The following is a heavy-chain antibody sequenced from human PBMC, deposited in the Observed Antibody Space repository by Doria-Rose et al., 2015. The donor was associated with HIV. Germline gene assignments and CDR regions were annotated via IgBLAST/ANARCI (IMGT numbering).Heavy chain of an antibody. CDR3: ARIKSSRWYHKYYFDF. J-gene: IGHJ4*02. D-gene: IGHD6-13*01. Sequence: QITLKESGPVLVKPTETLTLTCTVSGVSLSSPGMGVSWIRQPPGKALEWLANIFSDDERSYKTSLKSRLTISRGTSKSQVVLTMTDTDPADTATYYCARIKSSRWYHKYYFDFWGQGTLVIVSA. V-gene: IGHV2-26*01. CDR2: IFSDDER. CDR1: GVSLSSPGMG.